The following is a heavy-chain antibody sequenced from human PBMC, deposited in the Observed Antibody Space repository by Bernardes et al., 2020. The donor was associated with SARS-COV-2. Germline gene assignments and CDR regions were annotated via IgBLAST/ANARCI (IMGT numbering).Heavy chain of an antibody. CDR1: GYTFTSFW. V-gene: IGHV5-51*01. D-gene: IGHD3-10*01. CDR3: ARPYYYLSGSYVGY. J-gene: IGHJ4*02. Sequence: GESLKISCQASGYTFTSFWIGWVRQMPGKGLEWMGIIYPGDFDTRYSPSFQGQVTISADRSISTVYLQWSSLKASDTAMYYCARPYYYLSGSYVGYWGQGTLVTVSS. CDR2: IYPGDFDT.